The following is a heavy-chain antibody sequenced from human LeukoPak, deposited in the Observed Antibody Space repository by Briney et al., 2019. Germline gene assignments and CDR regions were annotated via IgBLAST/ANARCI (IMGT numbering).Heavy chain of an antibody. D-gene: IGHD2-21*01. Sequence: ASVTVSCKASGYTFTVYYMHWVRQAPGQGREWVGWINPNSGGTNYARKFQGRVTITRDTSISTAYMELSRLRSDDTAVYYCARDRGRYLILDYWGQGTLVTVSS. V-gene: IGHV1-2*02. CDR3: ARDRGRYLILDY. J-gene: IGHJ4*02. CDR2: INPNSGGT. CDR1: GYTFTVYY.